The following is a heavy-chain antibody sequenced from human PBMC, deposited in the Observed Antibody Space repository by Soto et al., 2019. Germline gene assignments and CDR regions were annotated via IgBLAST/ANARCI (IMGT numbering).Heavy chain of an antibody. CDR1: GYTFTSYG. Sequence: QVQLVQSGAEVKKPGASVKVSCKASGYTFTSYGISWVRQAPGQGLEWMGWISAYNGNTNYAQKLQGRVTMTTDTPTSTAYKELRSLRADDTAVDYCARARPYISTDTARVRDDYWGQGTLVTVSS. D-gene: IGHD5-18*01. CDR3: ARARPYISTDTARVRDDY. CDR2: ISAYNGNT. J-gene: IGHJ4*02. V-gene: IGHV1-18*01.